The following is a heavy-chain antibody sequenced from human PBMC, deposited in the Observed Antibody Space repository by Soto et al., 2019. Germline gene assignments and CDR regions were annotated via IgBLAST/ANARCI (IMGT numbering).Heavy chain of an antibody. CDR2: IYSGGST. D-gene: IGHD3-10*01. J-gene: IGHJ4*02. V-gene: IGHV3-53*02. CDR3: ARAETMVRGPQGAYFDY. Sequence: EVQLVETGGGLIQPGGSLRLSCAASGFTVSSNYMSWVRQAPGKGLEWVSVIYSGGSTYYADSVKGRFTISRDNSKNTLYLQMNSLRAEDTAVYYCARAETMVRGPQGAYFDYWGQGTLVTVFS. CDR1: GFTVSSNY.